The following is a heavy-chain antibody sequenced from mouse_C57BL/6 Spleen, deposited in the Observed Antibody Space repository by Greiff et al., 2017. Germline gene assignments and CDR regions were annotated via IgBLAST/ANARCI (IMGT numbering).Heavy chain of an antibody. J-gene: IGHJ4*01. Sequence: EVKRVESGGGLVQPGGSLSLSCAASGFTFTDYYMSWVRQPPGKALEWLGFIRNKANGYTTEYSASVKGRFTISRDNSQSILYLQMNALRAEDSATYYCARSSPNDYPMDYWGQGTSVTVSS. CDR3: ARSSPNDYPMDY. CDR1: GFTFTDYY. V-gene: IGHV7-3*01. CDR2: IRNKANGYTT. D-gene: IGHD2-4*01.